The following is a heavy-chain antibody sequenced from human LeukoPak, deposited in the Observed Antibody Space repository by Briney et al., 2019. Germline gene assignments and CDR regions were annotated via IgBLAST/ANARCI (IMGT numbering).Heavy chain of an antibody. V-gene: IGHV3-21*01. CDR2: ISSSSSYI. CDR1: GFTFSSYS. J-gene: IGHJ4*02. CDR3: ARGGPYSYALDY. D-gene: IGHD5-18*01. Sequence: PGGSLRLSCAASGFTFSSYSMNWVRQAPGKGLEWVSSISSSSSYIYYADSVKGRFTISRDNAKNSLYLQMNSLRAEDTAVYYCARGGPYSYALDYWGQGTLVTVSS.